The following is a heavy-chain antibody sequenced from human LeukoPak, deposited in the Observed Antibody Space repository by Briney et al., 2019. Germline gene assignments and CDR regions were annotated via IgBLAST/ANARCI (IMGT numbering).Heavy chain of an antibody. CDR1: GFTFSSYS. J-gene: IGHJ6*02. D-gene: IGHD4-17*01. Sequence: GGSLRLSCAASGFTFSSYSMNWVRQAPGKGLEWVSSISSSSSYIYYADSVKGRFTISRDNAKNSLYLQMNSLRAEDTAVYYCARDPIHLYGDGESYYYGIDVWGQGTAVTVSS. CDR2: ISSSSSYI. V-gene: IGHV3-21*01. CDR3: ARDPIHLYGDGESYYYGIDV.